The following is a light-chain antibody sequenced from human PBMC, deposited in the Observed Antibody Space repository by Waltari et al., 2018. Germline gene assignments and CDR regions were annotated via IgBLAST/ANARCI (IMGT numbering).Light chain of an antibody. CDR2: DVF. J-gene: IGLJ3*02. CDR1: SSDFGFYNY. Sequence: QSALTQPASVSGSPGQSITISCTGTSSDFGFYNYVSWYQHHPGKAPKLIIYDVFEQPSGVSQRFSASKSGTTASLTISGLLAEDEADYYCNSYTRSSSWVYGGGTKLTVL. V-gene: IGLV2-14*03. CDR3: NSYTRSSSWV.